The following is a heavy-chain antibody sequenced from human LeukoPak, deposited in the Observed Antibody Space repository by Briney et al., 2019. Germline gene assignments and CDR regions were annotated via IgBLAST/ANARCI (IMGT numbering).Heavy chain of an antibody. CDR3: ARWFGSGSYYGY. V-gene: IGHV3-11*03. D-gene: IGHD3-10*01. CDR1: GFTFSISG. J-gene: IGHJ4*02. Sequence: PGGSLRLSCAASGFTFSISGLGWVRQAPGKGLEWLSYISGSSSFTKYADSVKGRFTISRDNAKNSLYLQMSSLRAEDTAVYYCARWFGSGSYYGYWGQGTLVTVSS. CDR2: ISGSSSFT.